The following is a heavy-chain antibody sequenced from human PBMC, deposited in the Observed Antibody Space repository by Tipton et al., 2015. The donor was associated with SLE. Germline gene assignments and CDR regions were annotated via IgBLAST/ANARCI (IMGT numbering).Heavy chain of an antibody. CDR2: INQDGSEK. J-gene: IGHJ3*02. CDR1: EFTFRSFW. D-gene: IGHD4-11*01. Sequence: SLRLSCVASEFTFRSFWMIWVRQAPGKGLEWVANINQDGSEKYYVDSVKGRFTISRDNAKNSLFLHMNSLRAEDTAVYYCARDDLTVGAFDIWGQGTMVTVSS. V-gene: IGHV3-7*03. CDR3: ARDDLTVGAFDI.